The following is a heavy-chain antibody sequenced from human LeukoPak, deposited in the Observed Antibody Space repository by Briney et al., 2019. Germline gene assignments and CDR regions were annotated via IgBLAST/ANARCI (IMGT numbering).Heavy chain of an antibody. V-gene: IGHV4-34*01. CDR2: INHSGST. CDR1: GGSFSGYY. J-gene: IGHJ5*02. CDR3: ARDRYCSGGSCYLGWFDP. Sequence: SETLSLTCAVYGGSFSGYYWSWIRQPPGKGLEWIGEINHSGSTNYNPSPKSRVTISVDASKNLFALKLSSVTAADTAVYYCARDRYCSGGSCYLGWFDPWGQGTLVTVSS. D-gene: IGHD2-15*01.